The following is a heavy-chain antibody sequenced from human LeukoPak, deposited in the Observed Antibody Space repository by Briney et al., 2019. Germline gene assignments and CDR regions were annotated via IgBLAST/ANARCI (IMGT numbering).Heavy chain of an antibody. CDR2: INHSGST. CDR1: GGSFSGYY. D-gene: IGHD3-16*02. CDR3: ARRGFVWGSYRLYYFDY. Sequence: PSETLPLTCAVYGGSFSGYYWSWIRQPPGKGLEWIGEINHSGSTNYNPSLKSRVTISVDTSKNQFSLKLSSVTAADTAVYYCARRGFVWGSYRLYYFDYWGQGTLVTVSS. V-gene: IGHV4-34*01. J-gene: IGHJ4*02.